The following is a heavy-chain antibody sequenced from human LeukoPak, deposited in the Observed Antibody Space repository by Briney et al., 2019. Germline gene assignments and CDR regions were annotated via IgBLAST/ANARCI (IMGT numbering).Heavy chain of an antibody. Sequence: QPGGSLGLSCPASGFTFSSYAMSWVRQAPGKGLEWVAVISYDGSNKYYADSVKGRFTISRDNSKNTLYLQMNSLRAEDTAVYYCARSPDYGDYYYYGMDVWGQGTTVTVSS. J-gene: IGHJ6*02. CDR1: GFTFSSYA. V-gene: IGHV3-30-3*01. CDR2: ISYDGSNK. CDR3: ARSPDYGDYYYYGMDV. D-gene: IGHD4-17*01.